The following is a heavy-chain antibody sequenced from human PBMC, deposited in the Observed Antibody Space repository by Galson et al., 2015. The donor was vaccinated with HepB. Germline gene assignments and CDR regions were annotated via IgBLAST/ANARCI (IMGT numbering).Heavy chain of an antibody. CDR2: ISSSGSTI. V-gene: IGHV3-11*01. CDR3: ARETTTYYDILTGFDY. Sequence: SLRLSCAASGFTFSDYYMSWIRQAPGKGLEWVSYISSSGSTIYYADSVKGRFTISRDNAKNSLYLQMNSLRAEDTAVYYCARETTTYYDILTGFDYWGQGTLVTVSS. CDR1: GFTFSDYY. J-gene: IGHJ4*02. D-gene: IGHD3-9*01.